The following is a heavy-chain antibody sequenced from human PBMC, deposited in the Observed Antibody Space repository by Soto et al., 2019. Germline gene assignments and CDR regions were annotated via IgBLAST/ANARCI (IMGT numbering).Heavy chain of an antibody. CDR2: ISAYNGNT. Sequence: GSMKVSCQASGYTFTRYCISWVRQGPGQGLEWMGWISAYNGNTNYAQKLQGRVTMTTDTSTSTAYMELRSLRSDDTAVYYCARVWFGPGPDWFDPWGQGTLVTVSS. CDR1: GYTFTRYC. CDR3: ARVWFGPGPDWFDP. D-gene: IGHD3-10*01. V-gene: IGHV1-18*01. J-gene: IGHJ5*02.